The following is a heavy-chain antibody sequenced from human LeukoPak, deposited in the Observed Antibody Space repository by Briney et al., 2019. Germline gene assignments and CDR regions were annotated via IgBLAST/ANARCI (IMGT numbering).Heavy chain of an antibody. V-gene: IGHV4-34*01. J-gene: IGHJ4*02. CDR2: INHSGST. CDR1: GGSFSGYY. Sequence: PSETLSLTCAVYGGSFSGYYWSWIRQPPGKGLEWIGEINHSGSTNYNPSLKSRVTISVGTSKNQFSLKLSSVTAADTAVYYCARLLSSSSWSDYWGQGTLVTVSS. D-gene: IGHD6-13*01. CDR3: ARLLSSSSWSDY.